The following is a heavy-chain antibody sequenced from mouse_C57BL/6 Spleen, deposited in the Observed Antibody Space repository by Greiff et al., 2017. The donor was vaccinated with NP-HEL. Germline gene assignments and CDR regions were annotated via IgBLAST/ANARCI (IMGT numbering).Heavy chain of an antibody. D-gene: IGHD3-2*02. J-gene: IGHJ1*03. CDR2: ISDGGSYT. CDR3: ARDSSGYWYFDV. CDR1: GFTFSSYA. V-gene: IGHV5-4*03. Sequence: EVKVVESGGGLVKPGGSLKLSCAASGFTFSSYAMSWVRQTPEKRLEWVATISDGGSYTYYPDNVKGRFTISRDNAKNNLYLQMSHLKSEDTAMYYCARDSSGYWYFDVWGTGTTVTVSS.